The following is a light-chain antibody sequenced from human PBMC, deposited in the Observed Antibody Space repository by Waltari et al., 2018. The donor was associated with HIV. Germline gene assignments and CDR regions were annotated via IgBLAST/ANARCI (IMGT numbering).Light chain of an antibody. V-gene: IGLV1-40*01. CDR1: TSNIGAGYD. Sequence: QSVLTQPPSVPGAPGQRLTISCTGTTSNIGAGYDVHWYQPFPGSGPRLLIYDNTSRPAGVPDRLSASTSGTSASLAISGLQAEDEADYYCQSYDSRLKVIFGGGTKVTVL. CDR2: DNT. J-gene: IGLJ2*01. CDR3: QSYDSRLKVI.